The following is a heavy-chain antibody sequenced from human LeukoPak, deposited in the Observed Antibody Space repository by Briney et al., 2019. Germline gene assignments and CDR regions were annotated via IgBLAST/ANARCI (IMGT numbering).Heavy chain of an antibody. CDR1: GFTFDDYT. Sequence: GGSLRLSCAASGFTFDDYTVHWVRQAPGKGLEWVSLISWDGGSTYYADSVKGRFTISRDNSKNSLYLQMNSLRTEDTALYYCAKDDPMVREYGMDVWGQGTTVTVSS. J-gene: IGHJ6*02. CDR3: AKDDPMVREYGMDV. D-gene: IGHD3-10*01. CDR2: ISWDGGST. V-gene: IGHV3-43*01.